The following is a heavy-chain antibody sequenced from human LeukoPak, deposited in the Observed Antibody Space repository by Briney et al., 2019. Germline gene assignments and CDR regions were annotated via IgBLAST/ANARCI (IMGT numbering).Heavy chain of an antibody. CDR3: ARGKGGRPRNTQSYPWFFEM. CDR1: GGSFSDGY. CDR2: ISHSGST. Sequence: SETLSLTCAVYGGSFSDGYWSWIRQPLGKGLEWVGEISHSGSTNCNPSLESRVTLSVDTSKNQFSLNLKSATAADTGVYFCARGKGGRPRNTQSYPWFFEMWGRGTLVTVSS. J-gene: IGHJ2*01. D-gene: IGHD3-16*02. V-gene: IGHV4-34*01.